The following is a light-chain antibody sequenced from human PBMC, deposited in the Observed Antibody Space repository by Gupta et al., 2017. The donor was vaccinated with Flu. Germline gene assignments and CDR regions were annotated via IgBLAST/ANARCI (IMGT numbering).Light chain of an antibody. J-gene: IGKJ1*01. CDR2: RVS. V-gene: IGKV2-30*02. Sequence: DVVMTQSPHSLPVTLGQPASSSCRSSPSRVQRNGNTDLTWLQQRPGQSPRSLISRVSKPDSGVPDRFSGSGTGTDFTLKISRVEAEAVGVYYCMKDTHLPTFGQGTKVEIK. CDR3: MKDTHLPT. CDR1: PSRVQRNGNTD.